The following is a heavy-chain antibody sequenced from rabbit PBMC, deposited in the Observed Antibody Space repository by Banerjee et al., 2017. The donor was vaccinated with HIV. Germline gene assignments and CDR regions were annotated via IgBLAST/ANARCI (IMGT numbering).Heavy chain of an antibody. J-gene: IGHJ6*01. CDR2: IDPVFGST. CDR3: VRDITMTMVIKGYGMDL. D-gene: IGHD2-1*01. V-gene: IGHV1S47*01. Sequence: QEQLVESGGGLVQPGGSLKLSCKASGFDFSSYGVSWVRQAPGKGLEWIGYIDPVFGSTSYASWVNGRFTISSHNAQNTLYLQLNSLTAADTATYFCVRDITMTMVIKGYGMDLWGPGTLVTVS. CDR1: GFDFSSYG.